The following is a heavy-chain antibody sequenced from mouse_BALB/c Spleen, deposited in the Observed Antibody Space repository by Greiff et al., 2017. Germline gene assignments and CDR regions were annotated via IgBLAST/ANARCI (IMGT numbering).Heavy chain of an antibody. Sequence: EVQRVESGGGLVKPGGSLKLSCAASGFTFSSYAMSWVRQSPEKRLEWVAEISSGGSYTYYPDTVTGRFTISRDNAKNTLYLEMSSLRSEDTAMYYCASYGNYGWFAYWGQGTLVTVSA. CDR1: GFTFSSYA. J-gene: IGHJ3*01. D-gene: IGHD2-1*01. CDR3: ASYGNYGWFAY. V-gene: IGHV5-9-4*01. CDR2: ISSGGSYT.